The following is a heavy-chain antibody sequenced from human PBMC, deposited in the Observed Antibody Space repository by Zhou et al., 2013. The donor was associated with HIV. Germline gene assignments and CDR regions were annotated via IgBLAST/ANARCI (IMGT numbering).Heavy chain of an antibody. Sequence: QVQLVQSGAEVKKPGSSVKVSCKASGGTFSSYAISWVRQAPGQGLEWMGGIIPIFGTANYAQKFQGRVTITTDESTSTAYMELSSLRSEDTAVYYCARGILPRGSYYYDSSGPEDIWGQGTMVTVSS. J-gene: IGHJ3*02. V-gene: IGHV1-69*05. CDR3: ARGILPRGSYYYDSSGPEDI. D-gene: IGHD3-22*01. CDR2: IIPIFGTA. CDR1: GGTFSSYA.